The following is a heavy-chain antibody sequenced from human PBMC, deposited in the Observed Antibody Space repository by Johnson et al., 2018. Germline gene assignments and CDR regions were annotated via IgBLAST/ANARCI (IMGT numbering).Heavy chain of an antibody. Sequence: QVQLVQSGGGVVQPGRSLRVSCEASGYTFTIGGLHWARQAPGKGLEWVAAISHVGSEAHYADSVKGRFTISRDDSKNPLYPQMNSLRVEDTATYYWARWAGNSNTGYHMDVWGKGTTVSVSS. V-gene: IGHV3-30*03. CDR1: GYTFTIGG. D-gene: IGHD4-23*01. J-gene: IGHJ6*03. CDR2: ISHVGSEA. CDR3: ARWAGNSNTGYHMDV.